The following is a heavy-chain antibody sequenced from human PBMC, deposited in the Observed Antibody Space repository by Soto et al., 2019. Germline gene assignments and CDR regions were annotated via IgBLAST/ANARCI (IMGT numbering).Heavy chain of an antibody. Sequence: SETLSLTCTVSGVSISTYFWSWIRQPAGGGLEWIGRIYTTGSTNYNPSLKSRVTMSPDTSRNQFSLKLSSVTAADTAVYYCAREGGYDDSSGSGVSHYHGGDVWGQWTRVTVS. D-gene: IGHD3-22*01. CDR3: AREGGYDDSSGSGVSHYHGGDV. V-gene: IGHV4-4*07. CDR2: IYTTGST. CDR1: GVSISTYF. J-gene: IGHJ6*02.